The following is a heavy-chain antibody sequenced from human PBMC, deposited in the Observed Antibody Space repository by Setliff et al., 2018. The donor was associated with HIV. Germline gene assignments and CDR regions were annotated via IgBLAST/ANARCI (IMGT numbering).Heavy chain of an antibody. D-gene: IGHD1-1*01. J-gene: IGHJ4*02. V-gene: IGHV1-46*02. CDR3: VRDRELRTTRSLDF. Sequence: ASVKVSCKASGYTFNSNYMHWVRQAPGQGLEWMGLINPTGAITFYPQKFQARVTMTRDTSTSTVYLELRSLRSEDTAVYYCVRDRELRTTRSLDFWGPGTLVTVSS. CDR2: INPTGAIT. CDR1: GYTFNSNY.